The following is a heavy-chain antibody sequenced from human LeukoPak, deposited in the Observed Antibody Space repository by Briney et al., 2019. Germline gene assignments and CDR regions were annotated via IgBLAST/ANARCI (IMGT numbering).Heavy chain of an antibody. D-gene: IGHD6-13*01. CDR2: INPNSGGT. CDR1: GYTFTGYY. J-gene: IGHJ6*02. CDR3: ARANSSSWAGYYYYGMDV. Sequence: GASVTVSFKASGYTFTGYYMHWVRQAPGQGLEWMGWINPNSGGTNYAQKFQGRVTMTRDTSISTAYMELSRLRSDDTAVYYCARANSSSWAGYYYYGMDVWGQGTTVTVSS. V-gene: IGHV1-2*02.